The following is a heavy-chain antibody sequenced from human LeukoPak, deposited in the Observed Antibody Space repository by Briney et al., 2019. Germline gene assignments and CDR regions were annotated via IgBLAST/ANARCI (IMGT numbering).Heavy chain of an antibody. V-gene: IGHV1-2*02. Sequence: GESLKISCKGSGYTFTGYYMHWVRQAPGQGLEWMGWINPNSGGTNYAQKFQGRVTMTRDTSISTAYMELSRLRSDDTAVYYCARVSGSYYTDMDVWGKGTTVTVSS. CDR2: INPNSGGT. CDR1: GYTFTGYY. J-gene: IGHJ6*03. D-gene: IGHD1-26*01. CDR3: ARVSGSYYTDMDV.